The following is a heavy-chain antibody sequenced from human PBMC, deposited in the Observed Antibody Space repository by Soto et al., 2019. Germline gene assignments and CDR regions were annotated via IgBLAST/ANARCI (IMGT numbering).Heavy chain of an antibody. CDR2: ISSSGSTI. CDR3: ASDPYYYASEY. V-gene: IGHV3-11*01. CDR1: GFTFSDYY. Sequence: QVQLVESGGGLVKPGGSLRRSCAASGFTFSDYYMTWIRQAPGKGLEWVAYISSSGSTIYYADSVKGRFTVSRDNAKNSLYLQMNSLRAEDTAVYYCASDPYYYASEYWGQGTLVTVSS. D-gene: IGHD3-10*01. J-gene: IGHJ4*02.